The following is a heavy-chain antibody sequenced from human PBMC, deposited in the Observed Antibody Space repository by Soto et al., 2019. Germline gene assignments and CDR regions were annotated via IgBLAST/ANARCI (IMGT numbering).Heavy chain of an antibody. CDR2: ISSSGSTI. Sequence: LSCAASGFTFSDYYMSWIRQAPGKGLEWVSYISSSGSTIYYADSVKGRFTISRDNAKNSLYLQMNSLRAEDTAVYYCARDRRIAAAGRDFDYWGQGTLVTVSS. D-gene: IGHD6-13*01. CDR3: ARDRRIAAAGRDFDY. V-gene: IGHV3-11*01. CDR1: GFTFSDYY. J-gene: IGHJ4*02.